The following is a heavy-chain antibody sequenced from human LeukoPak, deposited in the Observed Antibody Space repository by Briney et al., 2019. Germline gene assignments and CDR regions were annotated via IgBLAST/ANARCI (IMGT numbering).Heavy chain of an antibody. Sequence: GRSLRLSCAASGFTFSTHAMNWGSQAPGKGLEWVSGISGSGGSTYYADYVKGRFTISRDNSKNTLYRQMNSLRVEDTAVYYCTATSSGYWGQGTLVTVSS. V-gene: IGHV3-23*01. CDR2: ISGSGGST. CDR1: GFTFSTHA. CDR3: TATSSGY. J-gene: IGHJ4*02. D-gene: IGHD2-2*01.